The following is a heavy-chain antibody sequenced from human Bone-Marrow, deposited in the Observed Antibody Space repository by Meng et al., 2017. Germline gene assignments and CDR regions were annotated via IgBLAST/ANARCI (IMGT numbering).Heavy chain of an antibody. J-gene: IGHJ5*02. V-gene: IGHV4-4*02. CDR3: ARGQYFSWWELLPAFWFDP. CDR2: IYHSGST. Sequence: QVPVGASGPGVVKPWGPRSLPCAGAGGSISSSNWWRWGRQPPGKGLEWIGEIYHSGSTNSNPSLKSRVTISVDKSKNQFSLKLSSVTAADTAVYYCARGQYFSWWELLPAFWFDPWGQGTLVTVSS. D-gene: IGHD1-26*01. CDR1: GGSISSSNW.